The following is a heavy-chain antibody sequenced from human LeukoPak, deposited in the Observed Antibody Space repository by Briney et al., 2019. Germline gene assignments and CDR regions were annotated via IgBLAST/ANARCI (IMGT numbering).Heavy chain of an antibody. D-gene: IGHD3-10*01. J-gene: IGHJ5*02. V-gene: IGHV3-7*01. Sequence: GGSLRLSCAASGFTFSSYWMSWVRQAPGKGLEWVANIKQDGSEKYYVDSVKGRFTISRDNAKNSLYLQMNSLRAEDTAVCYCARENVLLWFGELLKGWFDPWGQGTLVTVSS. CDR3: ARENVLLWFGELLKGWFDP. CDR2: IKQDGSEK. CDR1: GFTFSSYW.